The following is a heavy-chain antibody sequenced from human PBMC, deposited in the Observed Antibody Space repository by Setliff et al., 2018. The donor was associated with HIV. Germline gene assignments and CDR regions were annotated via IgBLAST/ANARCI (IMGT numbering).Heavy chain of an antibody. CDR1: GFTFSSYG. CDR2: IRYDGSNK. V-gene: IGHV3-30*02. Sequence: PGGSLRLSCAASGFTFSSYGMHWVRQAPGKGLEWVAFIRYDGSNKYYADSLKGRFTISRDNSKKTLYLQMNSLRLEDTAVYYCANSLSSTVTTGHHGWGQGTLVTVSS. D-gene: IGHD4-17*01. CDR3: ANSLSSTVTTGHHG. J-gene: IGHJ4*02.